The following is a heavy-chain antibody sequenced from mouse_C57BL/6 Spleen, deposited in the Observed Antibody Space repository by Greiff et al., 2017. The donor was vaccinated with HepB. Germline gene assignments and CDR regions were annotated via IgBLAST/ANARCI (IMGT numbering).Heavy chain of an antibody. D-gene: IGHD4-1*01. Sequence: QVQLQQSGAELVRPGASVKLSCKASGYTFTDYYINWVKQRPGQGLEWIARIYPGSGNTYYNEKFKGKATLTAEKSSSTAYMQLSSLTSEDSAVYFCAKGEGTAEDYWGQGTSVTVSS. CDR3: AKGEGTAEDY. V-gene: IGHV1-76*01. J-gene: IGHJ4*01. CDR2: IYPGSGNT. CDR1: GYTFTDYY.